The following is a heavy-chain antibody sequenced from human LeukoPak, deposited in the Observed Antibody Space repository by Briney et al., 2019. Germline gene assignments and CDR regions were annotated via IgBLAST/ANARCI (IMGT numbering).Heavy chain of an antibody. CDR3: AREIIVGATSNYFDY. CDR2: IWYDGSNK. CDR1: GFTFSSYG. V-gene: IGHV3-33*01. J-gene: IGHJ4*02. Sequence: GGSLRLSCAASGFTFSSYGMHLVRQAPGKGLEWVAVIWYDGSNKYYADSVKGRFTISRDNSKNTLYLQMNSLRAEDTAVYYCAREIIVGATSNYFDYWGQGTLVTVSS. D-gene: IGHD1-26*01.